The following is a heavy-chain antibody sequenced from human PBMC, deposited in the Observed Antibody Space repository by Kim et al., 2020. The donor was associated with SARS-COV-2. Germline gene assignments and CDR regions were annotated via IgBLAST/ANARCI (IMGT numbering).Heavy chain of an antibody. Sequence: GGSLRLSCAASGFTFSSYAMHWVRQAPGKGLEWVAVISYDGSNKYYADSVKGRFTISRDNSKNTLYLQMNSLRAEDTAVYYCAKFSGSYSKTDYDYYGM. J-gene: IGHJ6*01. D-gene: IGHD3-10*01. CDR3: AKFSGSYSKTDYDYYGM. V-gene: IGHV3-30*04. CDR1: GFTFSSYA. CDR2: ISYDGSNK.